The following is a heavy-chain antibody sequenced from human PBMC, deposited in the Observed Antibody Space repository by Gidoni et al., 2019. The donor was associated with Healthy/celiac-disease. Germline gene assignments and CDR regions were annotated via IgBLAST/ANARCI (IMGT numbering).Heavy chain of an antibody. V-gene: IGHV1-18*01. Sequence: QVQLVQSEAEVKKPGASVKVSCKASGYTFTSYGISWVRQAPGQGLEWMGWISVYNGNTNYAQKLQGRVIMTTDTSTTTAYMELRSLRSDDTAVYYCARDLSRFRPGGILSFDFWGQGILVTVSS. CDR1: GYTFTSYG. CDR3: ARDLSRFRPGGILSFDF. D-gene: IGHD6-13*01. CDR2: ISVYNGNT. J-gene: IGHJ4*02.